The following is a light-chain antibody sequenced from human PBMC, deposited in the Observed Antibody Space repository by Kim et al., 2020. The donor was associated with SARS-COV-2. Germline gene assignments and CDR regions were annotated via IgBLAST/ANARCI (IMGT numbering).Light chain of an antibody. J-gene: IGLJ2*01. V-gene: IGLV6-57*03. CDR3: QSYNRDNVI. Sequence: GKTVPISCSRSSGGIDDNYVQWYQQRPGGVPTTVIYEDDQRPSGVSDRFSGSIDNSSNSASLTISGLRTEDEADYYCQSYNRDNVIFGGGTQLTVL. CDR1: SGGIDDNY. CDR2: EDD.